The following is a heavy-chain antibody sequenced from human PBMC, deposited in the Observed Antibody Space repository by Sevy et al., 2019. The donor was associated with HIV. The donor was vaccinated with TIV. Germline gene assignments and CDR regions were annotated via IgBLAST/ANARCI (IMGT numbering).Heavy chain of an antibody. J-gene: IGHJ5*02. D-gene: IGHD6-13*01. CDR3: TRGSSWYNWFDP. CDR1: GFTFSGSA. Sequence: GGSLRLSCAASGFTFSGSAMHWVRQASGKGLEWVGRIRSKANSYATAYAASGKGRFTISRDASKNTAYLQMNSLKTEDTAVYYCTRGSSWYNWFDPWGQGTLVTVSS. CDR2: IRSKANSYAT. V-gene: IGHV3-73*01.